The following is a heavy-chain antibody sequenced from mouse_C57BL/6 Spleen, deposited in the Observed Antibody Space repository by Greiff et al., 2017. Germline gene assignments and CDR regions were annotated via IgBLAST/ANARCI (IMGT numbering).Heavy chain of an antibody. CDR3: ARMGDYDPFAY. J-gene: IGHJ3*01. V-gene: IGHV1-81*01. CDR2: IYPRSGNT. D-gene: IGHD2-4*01. CDR1: GYTFTSYG. Sequence: QVQLQQSGAELARPGASVKLSCKASGYTFTSYGISWVKQRTGQGLEWIGEIYPRSGNTYYNEKFKGKATLTADKSSSTAYMELRSLTSEDSAVYFCARMGDYDPFAYWGQGTLVTVSA.